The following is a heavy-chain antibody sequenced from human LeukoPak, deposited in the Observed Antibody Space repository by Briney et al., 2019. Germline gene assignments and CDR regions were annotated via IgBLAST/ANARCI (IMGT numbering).Heavy chain of an antibody. CDR3: ARGTDYYDSSGYYPPYYYGMDV. J-gene: IGHJ6*02. CDR2: MSESGSST. Sequence: GGSLRLSCAASGFTFSNYAMSWVRQAPGKGLEWVAAMSESGSSTWYADSVKGRFTISRDNSKNTLYLQMNSLRAEDTAVYYCARGTDYYDSSGYYPPYYYGMDVWGQGTTVTVSS. D-gene: IGHD3-22*01. V-gene: IGHV3-23*01. CDR1: GFTFSNYA.